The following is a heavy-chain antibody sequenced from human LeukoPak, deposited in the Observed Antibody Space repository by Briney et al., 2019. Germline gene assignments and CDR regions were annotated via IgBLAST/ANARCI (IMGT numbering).Heavy chain of an antibody. CDR1: GYTFSSHS. Sequence: GASVKVSCKTSGYTFSSHSMNWVRQAPGQGLEWMGWISPYNGNTKYAQKLQGRATMTTDTSTSTAYMELRSLRSDDTAVYYCARDEDDSSGSDYWGQGTLVTVSS. CDR3: ARDEDDSSGSDY. CDR2: ISPYNGNT. V-gene: IGHV1-18*01. D-gene: IGHD3-22*01. J-gene: IGHJ4*02.